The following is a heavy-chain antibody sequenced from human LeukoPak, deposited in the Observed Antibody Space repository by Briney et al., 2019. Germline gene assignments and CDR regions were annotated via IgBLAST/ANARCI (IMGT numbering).Heavy chain of an antibody. J-gene: IGHJ5*02. CDR2: IIPILGIA. V-gene: IGHV1-69*04. CDR3: ARAVGTVTAEGWFDP. Sequence: SVKVSCKASGGTFSSYAISWVRQAPGQGLEWMGRIIPILGIANYAQKFQGRVTITADKSTSTAYMELSSLRSEDTAVYYCARAVGTVTAEGWFDPWGQGTLVTVSS. D-gene: IGHD4-11*01. CDR1: GGTFSSYA.